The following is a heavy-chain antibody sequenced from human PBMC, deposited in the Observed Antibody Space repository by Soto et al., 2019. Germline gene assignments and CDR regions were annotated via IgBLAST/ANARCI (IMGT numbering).Heavy chain of an antibody. J-gene: IGHJ4*02. CDR2: MTGDGRTT. Sequence: EVQLAESGGGLVQPGGSLRLSCAASGFTFGDXXMHWVRQPPGKGPEWVSRMTGDGRTTQYADSVKGRFTASRDNAKSTLYLQMNSLRAEDTAVYYCATAEVDYWGPGTLVTVSS. CDR3: ATAEVDY. V-gene: IGHV3-74*03. CDR1: GFTFGDXX.